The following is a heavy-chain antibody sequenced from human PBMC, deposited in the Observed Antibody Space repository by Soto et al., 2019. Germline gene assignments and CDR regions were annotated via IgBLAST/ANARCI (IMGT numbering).Heavy chain of an antibody. CDR2: IYHSGST. CDR3: VRESVASGPNYFDT. J-gene: IGHJ5*02. Sequence: SETLSLTCSVSGGTITSGRSSWNWIRQSPGKGLEWIAYIYHSGSTYYIPSLKSRVTISVDRSENQFSLKLTSVTAADTAVYYCVRESVASGPNYFDTWGPGTLVTVSS. CDR1: GGTITSGRSS. V-gene: IGHV4-30-2*06. D-gene: IGHD6-6*01.